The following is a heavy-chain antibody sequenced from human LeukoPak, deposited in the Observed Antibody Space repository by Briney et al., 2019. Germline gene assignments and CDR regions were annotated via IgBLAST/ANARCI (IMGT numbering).Heavy chain of an antibody. CDR3: AKMWAVAGRGYFVY. V-gene: IGHV3-23*01. CDR1: GFTFSSYA. J-gene: IGHJ4*02. Sequence: GGSLRLSCAASGFTFSSYAMSWVRQAPGKGLEWVSAISGSGGSTYYADSVEGRFTISRDNSKNTLYLQMNSLRAEDTAVYYCAKMWAVAGRGYFVYWGQGTLVTVSS. CDR2: ISGSGGST. D-gene: IGHD6-19*01.